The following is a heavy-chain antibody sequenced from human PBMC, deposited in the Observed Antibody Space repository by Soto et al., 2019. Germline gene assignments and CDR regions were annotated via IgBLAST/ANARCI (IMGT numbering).Heavy chain of an antibody. J-gene: IGHJ4*02. Sequence: QVQLQESGPGLVKPSETLSLTCTVSGGSVSSGNYYWSWIRQPPGKGLEWIGYVFYIGTTNYNPSHKSLVTISLDTSKNRFSLKLSSVTAADTAVYYCARDYDFATSGSYYDYWGQGTLVTVSS. CDR1: GGSVSSGNYY. V-gene: IGHV4-61*01. CDR2: VFYIGTT. D-gene: IGHD3-22*01. CDR3: ARDYDFATSGSYYDY.